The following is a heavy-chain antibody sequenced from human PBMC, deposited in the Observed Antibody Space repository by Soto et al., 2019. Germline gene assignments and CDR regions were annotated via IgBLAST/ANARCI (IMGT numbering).Heavy chain of an antibody. CDR3: ARGRRGYSYGCDY. Sequence: SETLSLTCAVSGGSISGGGYSWSWIRQPPGKGLEWIGYIYHSGSTYYNPSLKSRVTISVDRSKNQFSLKLSSVTAADTAVYYCARGRRGYSYGCDYWGQGTLVTVSS. D-gene: IGHD5-18*01. V-gene: IGHV4-30-2*01. J-gene: IGHJ4*02. CDR2: IYHSGST. CDR1: GGSISGGGYS.